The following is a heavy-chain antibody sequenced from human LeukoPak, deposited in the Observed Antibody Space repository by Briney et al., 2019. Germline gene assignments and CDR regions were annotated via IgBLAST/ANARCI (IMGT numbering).Heavy chain of an antibody. D-gene: IGHD6-13*01. V-gene: IGHV4-34*01. CDR2: INHSGGT. CDR3: ARRIAAAGRHYNGMDV. Sequence: SETLSLTCAVYGGSFSGYYWSWIRQPPGKGLEWIGEINHSGGTNYNPSLKSRVTISVDTSKNQFSLKLSSVTAADTAVYYCARRIAAAGRHYNGMDVWGQGTTVTVSS. J-gene: IGHJ6*02. CDR1: GGSFSGYY.